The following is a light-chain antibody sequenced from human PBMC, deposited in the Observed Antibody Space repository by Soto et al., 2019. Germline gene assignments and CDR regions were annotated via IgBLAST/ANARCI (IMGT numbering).Light chain of an antibody. J-gene: IGKJ3*01. Sequence: EIVVTQSPGILSVSPGDRATLSCRAGQSVGRNLAWYQQKPGQAPTLLIYAASTRATGLPARFSGSGSGTDFTLTISSLQSEDFAVYYCQEYSKWPLFTFGPGTRVD. V-gene: IGKV3-15*01. CDR1: QSVGRN. CDR2: AAS. CDR3: QEYSKWPLFT.